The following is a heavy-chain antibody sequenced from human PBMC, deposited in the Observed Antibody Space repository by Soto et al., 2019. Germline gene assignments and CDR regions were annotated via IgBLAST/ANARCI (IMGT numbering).Heavy chain of an antibody. V-gene: IGHV4-31*03. CDR2: MNYSGST. J-gene: IGHJ4*02. D-gene: IGHD6-13*01. CDR3: ARGYRQSGYSSSWVFDY. Sequence: QVQLRESGPVLVRLSQTLSLPCTVSGASINSGVYYWNWIRQHQGKGLKGIGYMNYSGSTYYNPFLRSRVIISADTSENHFSLKLSSVTAADTAVYFCARGYRQSGYSSSWVFDYWGQGTLVNVSS. CDR1: GASINSGVYY.